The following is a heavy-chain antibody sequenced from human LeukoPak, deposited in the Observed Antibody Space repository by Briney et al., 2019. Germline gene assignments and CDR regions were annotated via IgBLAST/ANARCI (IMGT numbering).Heavy chain of an antibody. CDR2: ISYDGSNK. CDR1: GFTFSSYG. D-gene: IGHD4-17*01. CDR3: AKSTTVTQRGYFDY. J-gene: IGHJ4*02. V-gene: IGHV3-30*18. Sequence: GGSLRLSCAASGFTFSSYGMHWVRQAPAKGLEWVAIISYDGSNKYYADSVKGRFTISRDNSKNTLYLQMNSLRAEDKAVYYCAKSTTVTQRGYFDYWGQGTLVTVSS.